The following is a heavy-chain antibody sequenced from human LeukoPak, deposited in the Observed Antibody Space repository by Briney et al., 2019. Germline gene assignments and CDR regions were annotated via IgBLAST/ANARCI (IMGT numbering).Heavy chain of an antibody. D-gene: IGHD1-14*01. CDR1: GYSISSGYY. Sequence: SETLSLTCTVSGYSISSGYYWGWIRQPPGKGLEWIGSIYHSGSTYYNPSLKSRVTISVDTSKNQFSLKLSSVTAADTAVYYCARSGDHGFDYWGQRTLVTVSS. CDR3: ARSGDHGFDY. CDR2: IYHSGST. J-gene: IGHJ4*02. V-gene: IGHV4-38-2*02.